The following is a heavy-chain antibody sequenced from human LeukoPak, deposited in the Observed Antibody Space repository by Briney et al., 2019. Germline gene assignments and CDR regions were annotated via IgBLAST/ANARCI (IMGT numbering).Heavy chain of an antibody. CDR2: IRSDGSDT. Sequence: GGSLRLSCAASGFTFSDTWMHWVRQAPGEGLVWVSRIRSDGSDTRYAESVKGRFTISRDNAKNTLYLQMNSLRAEDTAVYYCARARRSSGWSYDYWGQGTLVTVSS. D-gene: IGHD6-19*01. V-gene: IGHV3-74*01. CDR3: ARARRSSGWSYDY. CDR1: GFTFSDTW. J-gene: IGHJ4*02.